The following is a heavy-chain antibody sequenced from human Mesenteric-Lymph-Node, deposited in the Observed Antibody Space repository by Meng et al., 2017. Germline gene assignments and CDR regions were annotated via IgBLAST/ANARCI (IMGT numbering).Heavy chain of an antibody. CDR3: ARPPPKEFDTSGYYGDY. D-gene: IGHD3-22*01. CDR1: GFTFSNYG. V-gene: IGHV3-30*03. Sequence: GESLKISCAASGFTFSNYGMHWVRQAPGKGLQWVAGISSDGIKKFYGDSVKGRFSISRDDSKNTVYLQMNSLRTEDTAVYYCARPPPKEFDTSGYYGDYWGQGTLVTVSS. CDR2: ISSDGIKK. J-gene: IGHJ4*02.